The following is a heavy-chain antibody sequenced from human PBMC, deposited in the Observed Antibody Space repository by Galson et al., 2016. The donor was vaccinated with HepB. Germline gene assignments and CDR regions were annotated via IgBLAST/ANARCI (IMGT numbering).Heavy chain of an antibody. D-gene: IGHD6-6*01. V-gene: IGHV3-11*06. J-gene: IGHJ4*02. CDR2: ISSRSTYT. Sequence: SLRLSCAASGFTFSDYYMSWIRQAPGKGLECISYISSRSTYTNYADSVKGRFTISRDNAKNSLYLQMSNLRADDTAVYYCATTGAGLAARNFDYWGQGILVTVSS. CDR3: ATTGAGLAARNFDY. CDR1: GFTFSDYY.